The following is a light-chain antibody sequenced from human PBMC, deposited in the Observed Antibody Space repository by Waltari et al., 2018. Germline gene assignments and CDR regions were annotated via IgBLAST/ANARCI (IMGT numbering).Light chain of an antibody. CDR1: QSVSSSY. J-gene: IGKJ2*01. Sequence: EIVLTQSPGTLSLSPGERATLSCRASQSVSSSYLAWYQQKPGQAPRLHIYAASSRATGIPDRFSGSGSGTDFTLTISRLEPEDFAVYYCQQYGSSPYTYGQGTKLEIK. V-gene: IGKV3-20*01. CDR3: QQYGSSPYT. CDR2: AAS.